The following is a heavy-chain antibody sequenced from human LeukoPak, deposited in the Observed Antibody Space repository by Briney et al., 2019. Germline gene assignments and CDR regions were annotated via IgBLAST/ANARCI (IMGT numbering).Heavy chain of an antibody. CDR2: IYTSGSA. Sequence: SETLSLTCTVSGGSISSGSYYWSWIRQPAGKGLEWIGRIYTSGSANYNPSLKSRVTISVDTSKNQFSLKLSSVTAADTAVYYCAREDYDILTGYPRFDPWGQGTLVTVSS. CDR1: GGSISSGSYY. V-gene: IGHV4-61*02. D-gene: IGHD3-9*01. J-gene: IGHJ5*02. CDR3: AREDYDILTGYPRFDP.